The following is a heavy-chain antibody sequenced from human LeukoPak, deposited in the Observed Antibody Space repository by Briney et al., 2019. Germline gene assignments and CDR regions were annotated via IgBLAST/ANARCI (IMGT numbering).Heavy chain of an antibody. CDR2: ISGSGGST. CDR3: AKDPSMVRGVISNY. CDR1: GFTFSSYA. J-gene: IGHJ4*02. V-gene: IGHV3-23*01. D-gene: IGHD3-10*01. Sequence: GGSLRLSCAASGFTFSSYAMSWVRQAPGKGLEWVSAISGSGGSTYYADSVKGRFTISRDNSKNTLYLQMNSLRAEDTAVYYCAKDPSMVRGVISNYWGQGTWSPSPQ.